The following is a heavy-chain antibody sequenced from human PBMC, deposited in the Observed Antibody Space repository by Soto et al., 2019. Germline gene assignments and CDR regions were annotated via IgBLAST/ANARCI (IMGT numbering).Heavy chain of an antibody. CDR1: GFTFSSYA. D-gene: IGHD6-19*01. Sequence: EVQLLESGGGLVQPGGSLRLSCAASGFTFSSYAMSWVRQAPGKGLEWVSAISGSGGSTYYADSVKGRFTISRDNSKNTLYLQMNSLRAEDTAVYYCAKSEPGIAVADNAPGPFDYWGQGTLVTVSS. CDR3: AKSEPGIAVADNAPGPFDY. V-gene: IGHV3-23*01. CDR2: ISGSGGST. J-gene: IGHJ4*02.